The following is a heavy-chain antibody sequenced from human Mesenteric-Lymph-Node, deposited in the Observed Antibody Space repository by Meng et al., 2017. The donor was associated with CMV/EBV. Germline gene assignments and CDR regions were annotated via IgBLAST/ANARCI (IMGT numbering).Heavy chain of an antibody. J-gene: IGHJ4*02. CDR1: GGSISSYY. CDR3: ARDPTTGEFDY. CDR2: IYYSGST. D-gene: IGHD7-27*01. V-gene: IGHV4-59*01. Sequence: GSLRLSCTVSGGSISSYYWSWIRQPPGKGVEWIGYIYYSGSTNYNPSLKSRVTISVDTSKNQFSLKLSSVTAADTAVYYCARDPTTGEFDYWGQGTLVTVSS.